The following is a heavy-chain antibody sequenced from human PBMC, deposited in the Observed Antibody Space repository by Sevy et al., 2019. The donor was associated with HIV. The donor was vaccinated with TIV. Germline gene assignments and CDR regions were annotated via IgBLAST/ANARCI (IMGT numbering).Heavy chain of an antibody. J-gene: IGHJ4*02. CDR1: GFTFDDYT. Sequence: GGSLRLSCAASGFTFDDYTMNWVRQAPGKGLEWVSGISWSSGNIAYADSVEGRFTVSRDNAKNSLYLQMNSLRVEDTALYYCVKDRSGSYSFDYWGQGTLVTVSS. CDR3: VKDRSGSYSFDY. D-gene: IGHD1-26*01. V-gene: IGHV3-9*01. CDR2: ISWSSGNI.